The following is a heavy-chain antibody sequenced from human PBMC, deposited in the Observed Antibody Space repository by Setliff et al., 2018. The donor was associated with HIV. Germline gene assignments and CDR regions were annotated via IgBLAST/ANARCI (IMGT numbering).Heavy chain of an antibody. Sequence: ASVKVSCKASGYTFTSYGISWVRQAPEQGLEWMGWISAYNGNTNYAQKLQGRVTMTTDTSTSTAYMELRSLRSDDTAVYYCARGPPIVVVPAALLTFDYWGQGTLVTVSS. D-gene: IGHD2-2*01. CDR3: ARGPPIVVVPAALLTFDY. CDR2: ISAYNGNT. CDR1: GYTFTSYG. J-gene: IGHJ4*02. V-gene: IGHV1-18*01.